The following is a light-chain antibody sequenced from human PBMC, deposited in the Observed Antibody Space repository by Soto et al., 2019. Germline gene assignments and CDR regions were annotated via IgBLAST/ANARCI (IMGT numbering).Light chain of an antibody. CDR1: SSDVGGYSY. Sequence: QSALTQPATVSGSPGQSITISCTGTSSDVGGYSYASWYQQHPGKAPKLMIYDVSNRPSGVSNRFSGSKSGNTASLTISGLQAEDEADYYCSSYTSSSTLVFGGGTKLTVL. V-gene: IGLV2-14*01. CDR2: DVS. CDR3: SSYTSSSTLV. J-gene: IGLJ2*01.